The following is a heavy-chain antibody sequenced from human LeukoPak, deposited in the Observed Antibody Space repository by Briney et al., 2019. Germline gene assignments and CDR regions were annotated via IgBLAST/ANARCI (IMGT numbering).Heavy chain of an antibody. CDR2: IMPLFGTA. Sequence: SVKVSCKTSGGTFNNSAISWVRQAPGQGLEWLGGIMPLFGTAGYAQKFQGRVTITKDESTGTVYLELTSLTSDDTAVYYCARDVHGDYGSGWFDPWGQGTLVSVSS. D-gene: IGHD4-17*01. V-gene: IGHV1-69*05. J-gene: IGHJ5*02. CDR1: GGTFNNSA. CDR3: ARDVHGDYGSGWFDP.